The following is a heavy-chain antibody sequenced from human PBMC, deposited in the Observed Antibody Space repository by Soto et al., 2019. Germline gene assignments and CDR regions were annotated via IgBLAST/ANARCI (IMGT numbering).Heavy chain of an antibody. Sequence: EVQLVESGGDLVQPGGSLRLSCATSGFTFSNYWMSWVRQAPGKGLEWVANIKQDGSAKYYVDSVKGRFTISRDNAKSSLYLQVNSVSAEDTAVYYCARDRGVERFDYWGQGTLVTVSS. CDR1: GFTFSNYW. J-gene: IGHJ4*02. CDR3: ARDRGVERFDY. D-gene: IGHD1-1*01. V-gene: IGHV3-7*01. CDR2: IKQDGSAK.